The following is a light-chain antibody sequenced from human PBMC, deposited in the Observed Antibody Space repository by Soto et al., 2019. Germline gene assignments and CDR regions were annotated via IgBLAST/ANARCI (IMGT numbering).Light chain of an antibody. Sequence: ELVLTQSPGTLTLSPGERDTLSCRASQSVTSDYLAWYQQKPGQAPRLLIHGASSRATGIPDRFSGSGSGTDFTLTISRLEPEDFAVYYCQQYGRPFGQGTKVDI. J-gene: IGKJ1*01. V-gene: IGKV3-20*01. CDR2: GAS. CDR3: QQYGRP. CDR1: QSVTSDY.